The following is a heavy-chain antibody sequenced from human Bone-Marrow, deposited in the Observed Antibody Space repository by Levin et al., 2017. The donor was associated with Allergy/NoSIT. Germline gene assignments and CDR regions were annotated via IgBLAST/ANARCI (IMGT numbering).Heavy chain of an antibody. CDR2: LFYSGST. CDR3: ATNSFDFLSGYPNWFDP. V-gene: IGHV4-39*07. Sequence: SETLSLTCSVSGVSITTTNHYWAWIRQPPGKGLEWIGSLFYSGSTFYNPSLNSRITMSLDTSNHQFSLKLSSVTAADTAIYYCATNSFDFLSGYPNWFDPWGQGTLVTVSS. CDR1: GVSITTTNHY. J-gene: IGHJ5*02. D-gene: IGHD3-3*01.